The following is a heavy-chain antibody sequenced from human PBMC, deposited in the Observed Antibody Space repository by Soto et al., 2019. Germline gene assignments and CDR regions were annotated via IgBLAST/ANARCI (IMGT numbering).Heavy chain of an antibody. V-gene: IGHV1-18*01. D-gene: IGHD2-8*01. Sequence: QVQLVQSGAEVKKPGASVKVSCKASGYTFTSYGISWVRQAPGQGLEWMGWISAYNGNTNYAQKLQGRVTMTTDTSTSTAYMELRSLRSDDTAVYSCARDVYCTNGVCYGNWFDPWGQGTLVTVSS. CDR1: GYTFTSYG. J-gene: IGHJ5*02. CDR3: ARDVYCTNGVCYGNWFDP. CDR2: ISAYNGNT.